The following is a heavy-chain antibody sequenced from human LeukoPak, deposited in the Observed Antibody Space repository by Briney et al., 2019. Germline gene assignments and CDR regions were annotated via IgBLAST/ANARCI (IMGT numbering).Heavy chain of an antibody. CDR2: ISSNGGST. V-gene: IGHV3-64D*06. Sequence: GGSLRLSCSASGFTFNSYAMHWVRQAPGKGLEYVSSISSNGGSTYYADSVKGRFTISRDNSKNTLFLQMSSLRTEDTAVYYCASPYSGYDYNFDHWGQGTLVTVSS. D-gene: IGHD5-12*01. J-gene: IGHJ4*02. CDR3: ASPYSGYDYNFDH. CDR1: GFTFNSYA.